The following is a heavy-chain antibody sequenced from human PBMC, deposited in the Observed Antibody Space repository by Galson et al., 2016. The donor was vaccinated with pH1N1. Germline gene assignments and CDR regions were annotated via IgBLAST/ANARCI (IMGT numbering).Heavy chain of an antibody. V-gene: IGHV5-51*01. CDR1: GYSFSSHW. CDR3: ARRSAVAGVDD. J-gene: IGHJ4*02. CDR2: IYPGDSDT. D-gene: IGHD6-19*01. Sequence: QSGAEVTKPGESLKISCQGSGYSFSSHWIGWVRQMPGKGLEWMGIIYPGDSDTKYSPSFQGQVTFSADQSINTAYLQWSSLKASDTAMYFWARRSAVAGVDDWGQGTLVTVSS.